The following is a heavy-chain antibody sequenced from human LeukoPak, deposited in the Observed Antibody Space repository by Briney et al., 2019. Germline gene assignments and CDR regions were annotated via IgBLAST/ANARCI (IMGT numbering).Heavy chain of an antibody. J-gene: IGHJ4*02. D-gene: IGHD3-9*01. CDR2: ISSSSSYI. V-gene: IGHV3-21*01. CDR3: ARDGVRYFDWFPLN. Sequence: GGSLRLSCAASGFTFSSYSMTWVRQAPGKGLEWVSSISSSSSYIYYADSVKGRFTISRDNAKNSLYLQMNSLRAEDTAVYYCARDGVRYFDWFPLNWGQGTLVTVSS. CDR1: GFTFSSYS.